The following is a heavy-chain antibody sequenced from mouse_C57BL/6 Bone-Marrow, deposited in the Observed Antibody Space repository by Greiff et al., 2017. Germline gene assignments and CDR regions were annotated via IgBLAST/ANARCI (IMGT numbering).Heavy chain of an antibody. J-gene: IGHJ3*01. D-gene: IGHD2-3*01. V-gene: IGHV1-26*01. CDR1: GYTFTDYY. CDR2: INPNNGGT. CDR3: AGEDDGYLWFAY. Sequence: EVQLQQSGPELVKPGASVKISCKASGYTFTDYYMNWVKQSHGKSLEWIGDINPNNGGTSYNQKFKGKATLTVDKSSSTAYMELRSRTSEDSTVYYCAGEDDGYLWFAYWGKGTLVTVSA.